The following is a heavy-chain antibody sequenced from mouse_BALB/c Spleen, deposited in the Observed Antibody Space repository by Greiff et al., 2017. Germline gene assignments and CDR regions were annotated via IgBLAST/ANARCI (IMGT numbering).Heavy chain of an antibody. CDR3: ARRPWYCEV. CDR2: INPSTGYT. J-gene: IGHJ1*01. CDR1: GYTFTSYW. Sequence: QVQLQQSGAELAKPGASVKMSCKASGYTFTSYWMHWVKQRPGQGLEWIGYINPSTGYTKYNQKFKDKATLTADKSSSTAYMQLSSLTSEDSAVYDCARRPWYCEVWGAGTTGTVSS. V-gene: IGHV1-7*01.